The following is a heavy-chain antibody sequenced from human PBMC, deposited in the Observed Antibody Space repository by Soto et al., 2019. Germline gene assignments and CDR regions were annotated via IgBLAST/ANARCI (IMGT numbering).Heavy chain of an antibody. D-gene: IGHD6-13*01. Sequence: ASVKVSCKASGYTFTSYGISWVRQAPGQGLEWMGWISAYNGNTNYAQKLQGRVTMTTDTSTSTAYMEPRSLRSDDTAVYYCARDNMWQQLGTSNWFDPWGQGTLVTVSS. CDR2: ISAYNGNT. V-gene: IGHV1-18*01. CDR3: ARDNMWQQLGTSNWFDP. CDR1: GYTFTSYG. J-gene: IGHJ5*02.